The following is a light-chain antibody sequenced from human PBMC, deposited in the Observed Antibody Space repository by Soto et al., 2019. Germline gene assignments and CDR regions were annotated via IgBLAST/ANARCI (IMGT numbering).Light chain of an antibody. CDR2: GAL. CDR3: QQYNNGTQT. J-gene: IGKJ1*01. Sequence: IVVTQSASTLSVSPGESATLSCRASQSVXSNLDWYQQKSGQAPRFLXDGALTRATGIPARLSGSGSGTEFTLTISSLHSEDCAVYYCQQYNNGTQTFGQGTKVDIK. V-gene: IGKV3-15*01. CDR1: QSVXSN.